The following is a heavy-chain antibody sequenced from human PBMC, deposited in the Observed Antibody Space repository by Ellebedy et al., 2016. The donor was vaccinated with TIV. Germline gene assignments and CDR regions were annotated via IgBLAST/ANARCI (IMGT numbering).Heavy chain of an antibody. CDR1: GFSFSSYA. Sequence: GESLKISCAASGFSFSSYAMHWVRQAPGKGLEYVSAISASGGCTYYGNSVRGRFIVSRDNSKDTLYLQMASVRAEDMAVYFCARRSRPESSGWYFPDVWGQGTLVTVSS. CDR2: ISASGGCT. V-gene: IGHV3-64*01. D-gene: IGHD6-19*01. J-gene: IGHJ4*02. CDR3: ARRSRPESSGWYFPDV.